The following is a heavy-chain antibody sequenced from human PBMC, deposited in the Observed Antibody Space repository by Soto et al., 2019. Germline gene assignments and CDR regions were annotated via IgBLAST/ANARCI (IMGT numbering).Heavy chain of an antibody. CDR3: ARDPGYARGYYYYGMDV. CDR1: GFTFSSYS. D-gene: IGHD5-12*01. J-gene: IGHJ6*02. CDR2: ISSSSSYI. V-gene: IGHV3-21*01. Sequence: PGGSLRLSCAASGFTFSSYSMNWVRQAPGKGLEWVSSISSSSSYIYYADSVKGRFTISRDNAKNSLYLQMNSLRAEDTAVYYCARDPGYARGYYYYGMDVCGQGTTVTVSS.